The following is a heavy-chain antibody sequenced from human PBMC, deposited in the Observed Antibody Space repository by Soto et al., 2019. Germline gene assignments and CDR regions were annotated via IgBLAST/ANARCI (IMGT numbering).Heavy chain of an antibody. CDR2: INPSSGGT. CDR1: GYTFTNYF. Sequence: QVQLVQSGAEVKEPGASVKVSCKASGYTFTNYFMHWVRQAPGQGLEWMGIINPSSGGTSYPQKFQGRVSMTRDTSTSSIYRELSSLRCEDTAVYYCAREGGSYQGGFDYWGQGTLVTVSS. V-gene: IGHV1-46*01. CDR3: AREGGSYQGGFDY. D-gene: IGHD1-26*01. J-gene: IGHJ4*02.